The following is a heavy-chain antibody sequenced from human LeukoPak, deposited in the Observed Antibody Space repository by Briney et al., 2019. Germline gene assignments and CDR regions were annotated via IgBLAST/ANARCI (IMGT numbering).Heavy chain of an antibody. CDR2: IRYDGRNK. Sequence: GGSLRLSCAASGLTFSSYGMHWVRQAPGKGLEWVAFIRYDGRNKYYADSVKGRFTISRDNSKNTLYLQMNTLRAEDTAVYYCAKSGALAGQQLGSALGYWGQGTLVTVSS. CDR1: GLTFSSYG. J-gene: IGHJ4*02. V-gene: IGHV3-30*02. D-gene: IGHD6-13*01. CDR3: AKSGALAGQQLGSALGY.